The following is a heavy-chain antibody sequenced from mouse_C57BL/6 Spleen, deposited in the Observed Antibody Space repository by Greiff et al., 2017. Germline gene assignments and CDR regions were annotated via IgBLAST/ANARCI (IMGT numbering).Heavy chain of an antibody. CDR3: ARRGHYYGSSYDFDY. CDR2: IYPGSGST. Sequence: QVQLQQSGAELVKPGASVKMSCKASGYAFTSYWITWVKQRPGQGLEWIGDIYPGSGSTNYNEKFKSKATLTVDTSSSTAYMQLSSLTSEDSAVYYCARRGHYYGSSYDFDYWGQGTTLTVSS. J-gene: IGHJ2*01. D-gene: IGHD1-1*01. V-gene: IGHV1-55*01. CDR1: GYAFTSYW.